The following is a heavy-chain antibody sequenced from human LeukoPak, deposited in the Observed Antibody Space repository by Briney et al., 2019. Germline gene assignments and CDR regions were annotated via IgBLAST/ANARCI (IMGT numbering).Heavy chain of an antibody. CDR3: ARAGGTFDN. J-gene: IGHJ4*02. CDR1: GDSVSSKSDS. V-gene: IGHV6-1*01. Sequence: SQTLSLTCAIAGDSVSSKSDSWNLIRQSPSRHLQWLGRTYYRSKWYFEYAVSVKSRIRINPDTSQNQFSLQLSSLTIEDTAVYYCARAGGTFDNWGQGTLVTVSS. D-gene: IGHD1-1*01. CDR2: TYYRSKWYF.